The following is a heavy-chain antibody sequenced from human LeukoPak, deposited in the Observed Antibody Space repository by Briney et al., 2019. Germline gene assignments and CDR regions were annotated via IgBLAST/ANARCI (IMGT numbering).Heavy chain of an antibody. V-gene: IGHV4-39*07. CDR3: ARVGAYYYGFSSGGY. J-gene: IGHJ4*02. CDR1: GGSISSSSYY. D-gene: IGHD3-10*01. Sequence: SETLSLTCTVSGGSISSSSYYWGWIRQPPGKGLEWIGSIYYSGSTYYNPSLKSRVTISVDTSKNQFSLKLSSVTAADTAVYYCARVGAYYYGFSSGGYWGQGTLVTVSS. CDR2: IYYSGST.